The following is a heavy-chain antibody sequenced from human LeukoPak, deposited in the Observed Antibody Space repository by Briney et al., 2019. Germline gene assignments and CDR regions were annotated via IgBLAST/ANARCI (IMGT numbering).Heavy chain of an antibody. CDR3: ASGGSYRVDY. V-gene: IGHV4-39*01. J-gene: IGHJ4*02. D-gene: IGHD1-26*01. Sequence: SETLSLTCTVSGGSISSSSYYWGWIRQPPGKGLEWIGSIYYSGSTYYNPSLKSRVTISVDTSKNQFSLKLSSVTAADTAVYYCASGGSYRVDYWGQGTLVTVSS. CDR2: IYYSGST. CDR1: GGSISSSSYY.